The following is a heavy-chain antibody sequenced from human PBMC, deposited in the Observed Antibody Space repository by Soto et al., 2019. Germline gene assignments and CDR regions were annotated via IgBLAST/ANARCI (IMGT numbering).Heavy chain of an antibody. CDR3: AGQRSPEGWFDP. J-gene: IGHJ5*02. Sequence: GGSLRISCAASGFTFSSYAMSWVRQAPGRGLEWVSAISGSGGSTYYADSVKGRFTTSRDNSKNTLYLQMNSLRAEDTAVYYCAGQRSPEGWFDPWGQGTLVTVSS. D-gene: IGHD3-10*01. CDR1: GFTFSSYA. CDR2: ISGSGGST. V-gene: IGHV3-23*01.